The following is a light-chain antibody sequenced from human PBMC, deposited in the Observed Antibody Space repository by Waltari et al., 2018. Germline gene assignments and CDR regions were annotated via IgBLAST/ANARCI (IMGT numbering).Light chain of an antibody. V-gene: IGKV4-1*01. CDR3: LQTYVSPYT. J-gene: IGKJ2*01. CDR1: QMFLYRSNNKNY. CDR2: WAS. Sequence: DIVMTQSPDALGVSLGERATIHCKSSQMFLYRSNNKNYLSWYQQKPGQPPKMIIYWASTRESGVPDRFSGSGSGTDFTLTISSLQAEDVAVYYRLQTYVSPYTFGQGTNLEI.